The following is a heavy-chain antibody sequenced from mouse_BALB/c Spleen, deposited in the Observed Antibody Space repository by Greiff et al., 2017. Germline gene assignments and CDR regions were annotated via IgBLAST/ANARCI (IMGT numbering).Heavy chain of an antibody. CDR2: ISSGGST. J-gene: IGHJ1*01. CDR1: GFTFSSYA. Sequence: EVQGVESGGGLVKPGGSLKLSCAASGFTFSSYAMSWVRQTPEKRLEWVASISSGGSTYYPDSVKGRFTISRDNARNILYLQMSSLRSEDTAMYYCARGEGYYGSNWYFDVWGAGTTVTVSS. CDR3: ARGEGYYGSNWYFDV. V-gene: IGHV5-6-5*01. D-gene: IGHD1-1*01.